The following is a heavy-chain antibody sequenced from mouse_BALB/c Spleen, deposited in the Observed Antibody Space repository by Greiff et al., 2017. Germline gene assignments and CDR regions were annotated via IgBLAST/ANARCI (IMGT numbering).Heavy chain of an antibody. V-gene: IGHV5-6*01. J-gene: IGHJ4*01. CDR3: AATVYAMDY. CDR2: ISSGGSYT. Sequence: EVMLVESGGDLVKPGGSLKLSCAASGFTFSSYGMSWVRQTPDKRLEWVATISSGGSYTYYPDSVKGRFTISRDNAKNTLYLQMSSLKSEDTAMYYCAATVYAMDYWGQGTSVTVSS. D-gene: IGHD1-1*01. CDR1: GFTFSSYG.